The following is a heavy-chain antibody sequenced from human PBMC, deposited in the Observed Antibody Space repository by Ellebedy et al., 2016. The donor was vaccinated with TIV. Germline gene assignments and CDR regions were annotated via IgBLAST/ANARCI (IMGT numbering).Heavy chain of an antibody. J-gene: IGHJ6*02. CDR2: INPNSGGT. CDR3: ARAAHSSGWYLRMDYYYYYGMDV. CDR1: GYTFTGYY. V-gene: IGHV1-2*04. D-gene: IGHD6-19*01. Sequence: ASVKVSXKASGYTFTGYYMHWVRQAPGQGLEWMGWINPNSGGTNYAQKFQGWVTMTRDTSISTAYMELSRLRSDDMAVYYCARAAHSSGWYLRMDYYYYYGMDVWGQGTTVTVSS.